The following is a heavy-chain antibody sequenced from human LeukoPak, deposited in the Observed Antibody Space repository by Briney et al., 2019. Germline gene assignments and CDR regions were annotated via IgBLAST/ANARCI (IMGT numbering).Heavy chain of an antibody. Sequence: GGSLRLSCAASGFTFSNYAMRWVRQAPGKGLEWVAVISYDGSNKYYADSVKGRFTISRDNSKNTLYLLMNSLRAEDTAVYFCAKLSGIRGTHLVISDWGQGTLVTVSS. CDR2: ISYDGSNK. CDR1: GFTFSNYA. J-gene: IGHJ4*02. CDR3: AKLSGIRGTHLVISD. D-gene: IGHD3-9*01. V-gene: IGHV3-30*18.